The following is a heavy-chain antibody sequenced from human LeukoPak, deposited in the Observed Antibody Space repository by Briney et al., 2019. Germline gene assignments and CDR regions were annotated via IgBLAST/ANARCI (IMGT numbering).Heavy chain of an antibody. D-gene: IGHD5-24*01. CDR1: GGSISSSTYN. CDR2: INHSGST. J-gene: IGHJ4*02. CDR3: AFDPSGRWQTQFSG. Sequence: NSSETLSLTCTVSGGSISSSTYNWDWIRQPPGKGLEWIGEINHSGSTNYNPSLKSRVTISVDTSKNQFSLKLSSVTAADTAVYYCAFDPSGRWQTQFSGWGQGTLVTVSS. V-gene: IGHV4-39*07.